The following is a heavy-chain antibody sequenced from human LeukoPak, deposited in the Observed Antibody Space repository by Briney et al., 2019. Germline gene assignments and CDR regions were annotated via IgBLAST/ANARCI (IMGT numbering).Heavy chain of an antibody. CDR2: VGGNNAGT. Sequence: GGSLRLSCATSGFSFDTSAMSWVRQAPGKGLEWVAAVGGNNAGTFYADSVQGRFTISRDNSNNMLWLHMNSLRAEDTAVYYCAKPKGICSGGTCYMADAFDIWGQGTVVTVSS. CDR1: GFSFDTSA. D-gene: IGHD2-15*01. V-gene: IGHV3-23*01. CDR3: AKPKGICSGGTCYMADAFDI. J-gene: IGHJ3*02.